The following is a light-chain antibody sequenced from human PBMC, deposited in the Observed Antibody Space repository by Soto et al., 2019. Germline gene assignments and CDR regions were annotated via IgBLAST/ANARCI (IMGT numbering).Light chain of an antibody. V-gene: IGLV1-47*01. CDR1: SSNIGSNY. CDR2: RNN. Sequence: QAVETQPPSASGTPGQRVTISCSGSSSNIGSNYVYWYQQLPGTAPKLLIYRNNQRPSGVPDRFSGSKSGTSASLAISGLRSEDEADYYCAAWDDSLSAYVFGTGTKLTVL. CDR3: AAWDDSLSAYV. J-gene: IGLJ1*01.